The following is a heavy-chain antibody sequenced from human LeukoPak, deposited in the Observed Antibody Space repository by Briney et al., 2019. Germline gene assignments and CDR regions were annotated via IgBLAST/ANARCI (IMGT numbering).Heavy chain of an antibody. Sequence: ASVKVSCKASGYTFTGYYMHWVRQAPGQGLEWMGWINPNSGGTNYAQKFQGRVTMTRDTSISTAFMELSRLTSDDTAVYYCARVKTMIIVVSLFDYWGQGTLSPSPQ. CDR2: INPNSGGT. CDR3: ARVKTMIIVVSLFDY. J-gene: IGHJ4*02. D-gene: IGHD3-22*01. CDR1: GYTFTGYY. V-gene: IGHV1-2*02.